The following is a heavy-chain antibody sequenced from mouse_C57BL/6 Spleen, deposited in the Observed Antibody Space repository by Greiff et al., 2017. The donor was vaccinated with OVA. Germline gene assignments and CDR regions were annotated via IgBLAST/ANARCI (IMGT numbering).Heavy chain of an antibody. CDR3: ARYYGSRHWYFDV. V-gene: IGHV1-61*01. CDR2: IYPSDSET. J-gene: IGHJ1*03. Sequence: QVQLQQPGAELVRPGSSVKLSCKASGYTFTSYWMDWVKQRPGQGLEWIGNIYPSDSETHYTQKFKDKATLTVDKSSSTAYMQLSSLTSEDSAVYYCARYYGSRHWYFDVWGTGTTVTVSS. D-gene: IGHD1-1*01. CDR1: GYTFTSYW.